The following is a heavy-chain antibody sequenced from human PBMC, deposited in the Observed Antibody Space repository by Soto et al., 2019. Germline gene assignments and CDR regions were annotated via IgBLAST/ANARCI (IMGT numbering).Heavy chain of an antibody. CDR1: GFNFGNYA. J-gene: IGHJ3*02. D-gene: IGHD3-16*01. Sequence: EVQLLESGGGLVQPGGSLEVSCRASGFNFGNYAMSWVRQAPGKGPEWVSSVGGSGSDTDYADSVRGLFTISRDNTKNTLYLHMNSLRAEDTAIYFCAKDFTPRNNIYDHFDIWCQGTTVTVSS. CDR3: AKDFTPRNNIYDHFDI. V-gene: IGHV3-23*01. CDR2: VGGSGSDT.